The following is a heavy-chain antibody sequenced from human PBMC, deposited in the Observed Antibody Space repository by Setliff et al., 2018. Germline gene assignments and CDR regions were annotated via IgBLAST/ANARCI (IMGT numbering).Heavy chain of an antibody. CDR1: GYTFTGYY. J-gene: IGHJ6*03. CDR3: ARVSGFLYVDV. V-gene: IGHV1-2*02. CDR2: MNPNTGGT. D-gene: IGHD3-3*01. Sequence: ASVKVSCKASGYTFTGYYMHWVRQAPGQGLEWMGWMNPNTGGTTYAQAFQARITMTRDTSISTAYMELSRLTSDDSAVYYCARVSGFLYVDVWGKGTTVTVSS.